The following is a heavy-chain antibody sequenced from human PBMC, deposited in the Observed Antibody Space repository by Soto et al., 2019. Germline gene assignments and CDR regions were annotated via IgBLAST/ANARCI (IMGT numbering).Heavy chain of an antibody. V-gene: IGHV1-2*02. J-gene: IGHJ4*02. CDR1: GYPFTGYY. CDR3: ATHSYYYDSSGYYYDY. Sequence: SVKVSSKASGYPFTGYYIRWVRQAPGQGPEWMGWINPNSGGTSYSQKFQCRVTMTMDTSISTAYMEQSRLRSDDTAVYYRATHSYYYDSSGYYYDYCGRETLVAVSS. CDR2: INPNSGGT. D-gene: IGHD3-22*01.